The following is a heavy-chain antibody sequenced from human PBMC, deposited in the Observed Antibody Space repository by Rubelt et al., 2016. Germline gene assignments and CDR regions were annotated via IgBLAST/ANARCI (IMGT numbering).Heavy chain of an antibody. D-gene: IGHD5-12*01. CDR1: GGSISSSSYY. Sequence: QLQLQESGPGLLKPSETLSLTCTVSGGSISSSSYYWGWIRQPPGKGLEWIGSIYYSGSTYYNPSLKSRVTISVDTSKNQCALKRSSVTAADTAVYYWARTGSGYDYLDYWGQGTLVTVSS. CDR3: ARTGSGYDYLDY. CDR2: IYYSGST. V-gene: IGHV4-39*07. J-gene: IGHJ4*02.